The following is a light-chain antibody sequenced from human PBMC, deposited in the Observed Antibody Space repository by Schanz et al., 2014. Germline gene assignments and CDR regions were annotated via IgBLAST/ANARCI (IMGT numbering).Light chain of an antibody. V-gene: IGLV1-40*01. CDR1: SSNIGAGYD. CDR2: GNS. J-gene: IGLJ3*02. CDR3: ASWDDSLNARV. Sequence: QSVLTQPPSVSGAPGQRVSISCAGSSSNIGAGYDVHWFQQHPGTAPKLLIYGNSDRPSGVPDRFSGSKSGNTASLTISGLQSEDEADYYCASWDDSLNARVFGGGTKLTVL.